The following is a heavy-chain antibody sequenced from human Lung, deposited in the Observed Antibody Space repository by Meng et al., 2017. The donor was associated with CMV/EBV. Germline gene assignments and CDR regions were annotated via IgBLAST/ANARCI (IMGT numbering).Heavy chain of an antibody. D-gene: IGHD1-26*01. CDR2: IEGSNDNT. Sequence: EVKLFESGGGLVQPGGSLGPSCSASGFSLGDNAMSWVRQAPGKRLEWVSAIEGSNDNTHYADSVKGRFAISRDASTNTLYLQMNNLRAEDTAIYYCAKDIFRWAFDYWGHGTLVTVSS. J-gene: IGHJ4*01. CDR1: GFSLGDNA. CDR3: AKDIFRWAFDY. V-gene: IGHV3-23*01.